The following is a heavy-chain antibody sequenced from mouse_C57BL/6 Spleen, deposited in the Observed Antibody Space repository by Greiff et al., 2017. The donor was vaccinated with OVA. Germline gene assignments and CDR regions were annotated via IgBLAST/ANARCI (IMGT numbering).Heavy chain of an antibody. Sequence: LVESGAELVRPGASVTLSCKASGYTFTDYEMHWVKQTPVHGLEWIGAIDPETGGTAYNQKFKGKAILTADKSSSTAYMELRSLTSEDSAVYYCTREGGYDGYSYFDVWGTGTTVTVSS. CDR1: GYTFTDYE. J-gene: IGHJ1*03. CDR3: TREGGYDGYSYFDV. V-gene: IGHV1-15*01. D-gene: IGHD2-3*01. CDR2: IDPETGGT.